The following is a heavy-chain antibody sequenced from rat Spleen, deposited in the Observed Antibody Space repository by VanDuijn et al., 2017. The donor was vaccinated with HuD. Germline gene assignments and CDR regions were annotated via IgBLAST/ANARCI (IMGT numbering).Heavy chain of an antibody. J-gene: IGHJ2*01. V-gene: IGHV5-31*01. D-gene: IGHD1-10*01. Sequence: EVQLVESGGGLMQPGRSLKLSCVASGSTFDNYWMTWIRQAPGKGLEWVASIANTGDYTYYPDSVKGRFTISRDNAKSTLYLQMDSLRSEDTATYYCTSNNFDYWGQGVVVTVSS. CDR1: GSTFDNYW. CDR3: TSNNFDY. CDR2: IANTGDYT.